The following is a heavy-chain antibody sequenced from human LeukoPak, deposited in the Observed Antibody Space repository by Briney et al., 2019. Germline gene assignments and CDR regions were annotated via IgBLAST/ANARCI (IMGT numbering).Heavy chain of an antibody. CDR3: ARHRESSGYHWGVYFDY. D-gene: IGHD3-22*01. CDR1: GGSISSYY. CDR2: IYYSGST. V-gene: IGHV4-59*08. J-gene: IGHJ4*02. Sequence: PSETLSLTCTVSGGSISSYYWSWIRQPPGKGLEWIGYIYYSGSTNYNPSLKSRVTISVDTSKNQFSLKLSSVTAADTAVYYCARHRESSGYHWGVYFDYWGQGTLVTVSS.